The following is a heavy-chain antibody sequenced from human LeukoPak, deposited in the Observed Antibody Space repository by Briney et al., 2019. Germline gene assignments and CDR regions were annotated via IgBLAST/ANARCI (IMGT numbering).Heavy chain of an antibody. CDR1: GGSISSYY. J-gene: IGHJ3*02. CDR2: IYTSGST. V-gene: IGHV4-4*07. CDR3: ARDRYYYDSSGPNYAFDI. Sequence: SETLSLTCTVSGGSISSYYWSWIRQPAGKGLEWIGRIYTSGSTNYNPSLKSRVTMSVDTSKNQFSLKLSSVTAADTAVYYCARDRYYYDSSGPNYAFDIWGQGTMVTVSS. D-gene: IGHD3-22*01.